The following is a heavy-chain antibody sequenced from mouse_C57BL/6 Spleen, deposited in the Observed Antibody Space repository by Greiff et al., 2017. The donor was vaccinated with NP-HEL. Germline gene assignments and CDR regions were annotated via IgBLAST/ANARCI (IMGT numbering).Heavy chain of an antibody. D-gene: IGHD1-1*01. V-gene: IGHV1-20*01. CDR2: INPYNGDT. CDR3: ARQGYYGSSYGYDV. Sequence: LVKPGDSVKISCKASGYSFTGYFMNWVMQSHGKSLEWIGRINPYNGDTFYNQKFKGKATLTVDKSSSTAHMELRSLTSEDSAVYYCARQGYYGSSYGYDVWGTGTTVTVSS. CDR1: GYSFTGYF. J-gene: IGHJ1*03.